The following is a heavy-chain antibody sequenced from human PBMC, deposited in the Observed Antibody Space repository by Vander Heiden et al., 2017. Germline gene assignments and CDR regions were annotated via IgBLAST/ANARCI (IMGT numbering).Heavy chain of an antibody. V-gene: IGHV1-8*01. J-gene: IGHJ5*02. CDR3: AREGSAAAPQSVNWFDP. CDR1: GYTFTSYD. Sequence: QVQLVQSGAEVKKPGASVKVSCKASGYTFTSYDINWVRQATGQGLEWMGWMNPNSGNTGYAQKFQGRVTMTRNTSISTAYMELSSLRSEDTAVYYCAREGSAAAPQSVNWFDPWGQGTLVTVSS. CDR2: MNPNSGNT. D-gene: IGHD6-13*01.